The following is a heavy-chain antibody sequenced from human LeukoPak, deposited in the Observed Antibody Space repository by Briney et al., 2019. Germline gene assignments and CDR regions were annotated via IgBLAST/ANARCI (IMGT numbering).Heavy chain of an antibody. Sequence: GGSLRLSCAASGFTFSSYSMNWVRQAPGKGLEWVSYISSSGSTIYYADSAKGRFTISRDNAKNSLYLQMNSLRAEDTAVYYCARLTRFGDLDYWGQGTLVTVSS. V-gene: IGHV3-48*04. CDR2: ISSSGSTI. D-gene: IGHD3-10*01. CDR3: ARLTRFGDLDY. J-gene: IGHJ4*02. CDR1: GFTFSSYS.